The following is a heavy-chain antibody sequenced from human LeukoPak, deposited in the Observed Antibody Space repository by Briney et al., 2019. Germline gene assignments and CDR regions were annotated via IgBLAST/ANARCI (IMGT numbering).Heavy chain of an antibody. CDR3: ATTLLRFLEWLDAFDI. Sequence: TSETLSLTCTVSGGSISSYYWSWIRQPPGKGLEWIGYIYYSGSTNYNPSLKSRVTISVDTSKNQFSLKLSSVTAADTAVYYCATTLLRFLEWLDAFDIWGQGTMVTVSS. V-gene: IGHV4-59*08. CDR2: IYYSGST. D-gene: IGHD3-3*01. CDR1: GGSISSYY. J-gene: IGHJ3*02.